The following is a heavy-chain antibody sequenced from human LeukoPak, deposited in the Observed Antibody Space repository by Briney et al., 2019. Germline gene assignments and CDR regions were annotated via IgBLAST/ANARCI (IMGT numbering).Heavy chain of an antibody. CDR1: GLFFDIYV. D-gene: IGHD3-16*01. CDR3: AWTILGASYQRMGAN. Sequence: GGSLRLSCVASGLFFDIYVMSCGRQALGEGVEWVSTISASGAGTYYTHSVKGRFTLSRDNSMSTVYLQMNSLRAEDTDFYYCAWTILGASYQRMGANWGQGPLVPVSS. V-gene: IGHV3-23*01. CDR2: ISASGAGT. J-gene: IGHJ4*02.